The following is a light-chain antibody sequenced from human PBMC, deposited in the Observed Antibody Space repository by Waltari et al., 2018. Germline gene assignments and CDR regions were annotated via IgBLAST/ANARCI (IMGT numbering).Light chain of an antibody. CDR3: AAWDDSLNGWV. Sequence: QSVLTQPPSASGTPGQRVTIPCSGSSPNIGRNTLNWYQQLPGTAPKLLIYSNNQRPSGVPDRFSGSKSGTSASLAISGLQSEDEADYYCAAWDDSLNGWVFGGGTKLTVL. V-gene: IGLV1-44*01. J-gene: IGLJ3*02. CDR2: SNN. CDR1: SPNIGRNT.